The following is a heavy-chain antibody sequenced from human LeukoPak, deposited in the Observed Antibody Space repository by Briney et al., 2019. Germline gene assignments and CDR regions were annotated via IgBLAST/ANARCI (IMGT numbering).Heavy chain of an antibody. V-gene: IGHV3-48*03. CDR2: ISSSGSTI. CDR1: GFTFSSYE. Sequence: QPGGSLRLSCAASGFTFSSYEMNWVRQAPGKGLEGVSYISSSGSTIYYADSVKGRFTISRDNAKNSLYLQMNSLRAEDTAAYYCARDTTIHYGMDVWGQGTTVTVSS. D-gene: IGHD3-3*01. J-gene: IGHJ6*02. CDR3: ARDTTIHYGMDV.